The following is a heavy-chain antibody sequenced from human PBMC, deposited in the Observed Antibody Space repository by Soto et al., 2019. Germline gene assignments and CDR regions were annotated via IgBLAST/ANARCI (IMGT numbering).Heavy chain of an antibody. J-gene: IGHJ6*02. CDR2: INPSGGST. CDR1: GYTFTSYY. V-gene: IGHV1-46*01. D-gene: IGHD2-21*02. Sequence: VASVKVSCKASGYTFTSYYMHWVRQAPGQGLEWMGMINPSGGSTSYTQKFQGRVTMTRDTSTSTVYMELSSLRSEDTAVYYCARGPDCGGDCYSSSFYYYYYGLGVWGQGTTVTVSS. CDR3: ARGPDCGGDCYSSSFYYYYYGLGV.